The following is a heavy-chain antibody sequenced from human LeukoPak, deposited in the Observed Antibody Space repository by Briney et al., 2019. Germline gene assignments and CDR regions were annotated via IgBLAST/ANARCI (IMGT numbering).Heavy chain of an antibody. CDR1: GFSLSTSGVG. CDR3: ARRDGYKIATVFDY. J-gene: IGHJ4*02. Sequence: SGPTLVKPTQTLTLTRTFSGFSLSTSGVGVGWIRQPPGKALEWLALIYWNDDKRYSPSLKSRLTITKDTSKNQVVLTMTNMDPVDTATYYCARRDGYKIATVFDYWGQGTLVTVSS. V-gene: IGHV2-5*01. CDR2: IYWNDDK. D-gene: IGHD5-24*01.